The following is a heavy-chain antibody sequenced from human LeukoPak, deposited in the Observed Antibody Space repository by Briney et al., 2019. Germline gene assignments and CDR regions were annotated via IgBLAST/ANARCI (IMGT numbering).Heavy chain of an antibody. D-gene: IGHD1-14*01. Sequence: GGSLRLSCAASGFTFSSYGMHWVRQAPGKGLEWVAVISYDGSNKYHADSVKGRSTISRDNSRNTLYLQMNSLRADDTAVYYCAKGSERYYFDYWGQGTLVTVSS. CDR1: GFTFSSYG. CDR2: ISYDGSNK. J-gene: IGHJ4*02. V-gene: IGHV3-30*18. CDR3: AKGSERYYFDY.